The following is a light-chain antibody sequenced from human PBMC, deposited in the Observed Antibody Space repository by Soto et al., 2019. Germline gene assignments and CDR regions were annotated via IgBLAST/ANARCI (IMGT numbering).Light chain of an antibody. CDR1: SSDVGSYNY. Sequence: QSVLTQPRSVSGSPGQSVTISCTGTSSDVGSYNYVSWYQQDPGKAPKLMIYDVSKRPSGVPDRFSGSKSGNTASLTISGLQAEDEADYYCCSYAGSYPFVFGTGTKLTVL. CDR3: CSYAGSYPFV. CDR2: DVS. J-gene: IGLJ1*01. V-gene: IGLV2-11*01.